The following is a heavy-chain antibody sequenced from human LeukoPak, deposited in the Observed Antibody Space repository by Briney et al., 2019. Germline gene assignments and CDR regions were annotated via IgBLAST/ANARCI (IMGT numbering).Heavy chain of an antibody. CDR1: GGSISSYY. Sequence: SETLSLTCTVSGGSISSYYWSWIRQPPGKGLEWIGYIYYSGSTNYNPSLKSRVTISVDTSKNQLSLKLSSVTAADTAVYYCAGATYYYGSGSLDYWGQGTLVTVSS. CDR3: AGATYYYGSGSLDY. V-gene: IGHV4-59*01. J-gene: IGHJ4*02. CDR2: IYYSGST. D-gene: IGHD3-10*01.